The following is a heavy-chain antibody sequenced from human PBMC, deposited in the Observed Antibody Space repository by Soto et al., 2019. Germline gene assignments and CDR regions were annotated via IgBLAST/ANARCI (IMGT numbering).Heavy chain of an antibody. J-gene: IGHJ4*02. CDR1: GFTFSSYA. V-gene: IGHV3-23*01. CDR3: AKEWTMVRGDSRFFDF. CDR2: ISGSGGST. D-gene: IGHD3-10*01. Sequence: EVQLLESGGGLVQPGGSLRLSCAASGFTFSSYAMSWVRQAPGKGLEWVSAISGSGGSTYYADSVKGRFTISRDNPKNALYLQMNSLRAEDTAVYYCAKEWTMVRGDSRFFDFWGQGTLVTFYS.